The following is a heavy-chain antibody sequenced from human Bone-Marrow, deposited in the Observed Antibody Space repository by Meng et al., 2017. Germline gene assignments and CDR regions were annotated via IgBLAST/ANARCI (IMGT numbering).Heavy chain of an antibody. CDR1: GGTFSSYT. V-gene: IGHV1-69*04. D-gene: IGHD3-10*01. J-gene: IGHJ6*02. CDR3: ARDRQPYYYGSGSYYPTDSSYYGMDV. CDR2: IIPILGIA. Sequence: SVKVSCKASGGTFSSYTISWVRQAPGQGLEWMGRIIPILGIANYAQKFQGRVTITADKSTSTAYMELSSLRSEDTAVYYCARDRQPYYYGSGSYYPTDSSYYGMDVWGQGTTVTVSS.